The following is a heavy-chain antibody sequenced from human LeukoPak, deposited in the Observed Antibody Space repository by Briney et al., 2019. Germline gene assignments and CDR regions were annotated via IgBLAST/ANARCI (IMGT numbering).Heavy chain of an antibody. CDR2: ISGSGGST. Sequence: GGSLRLSCAASGFTFSSYAMSWVRQAPGKGLEWVSAISGSGGSTYYADSVKGRFTISRDNSKNTLYLQMNSLRAEGTAVYYCAKDRSLYGDPDYWGQGTLVTVPS. CDR3: AKDRSLYGDPDY. J-gene: IGHJ4*02. D-gene: IGHD4-17*01. V-gene: IGHV3-23*01. CDR1: GFTFSSYA.